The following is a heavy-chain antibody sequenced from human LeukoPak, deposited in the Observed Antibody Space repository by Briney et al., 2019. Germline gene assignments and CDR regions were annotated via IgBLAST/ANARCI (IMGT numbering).Heavy chain of an antibody. V-gene: IGHV3-11*04. CDR1: GFTFSDYF. Sequence: SGGSLRLSCQASGFTFSDYFMNWIRQAPGKGLEWLSFINPDGDNIYYADSVKGRFTISRDNAKNILYLEMTSLRMEDAGLYYCATFRVFDYWGHGTLVSVSA. CDR2: INPDGDNI. CDR3: ATFRVFDY. J-gene: IGHJ4*01.